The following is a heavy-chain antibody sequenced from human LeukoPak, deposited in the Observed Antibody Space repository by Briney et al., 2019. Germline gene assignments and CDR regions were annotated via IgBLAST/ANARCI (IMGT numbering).Heavy chain of an antibody. Sequence: HPGGSLRLSCEGSGFSFNGYAMSWVRQAPGKGLEWVAVTGGSDDNTHYADSVKGRFSISRDTSENRLFLQMNSLRPDDSALYYCTKDLMTGLSSGWYLAYWGQGTLVTVSS. CDR2: TGGSDDNT. CDR3: TKDLMTGLSSGWYLAY. J-gene: IGHJ4*02. D-gene: IGHD6-19*01. CDR1: GFSFNGYA. V-gene: IGHV3-23*01.